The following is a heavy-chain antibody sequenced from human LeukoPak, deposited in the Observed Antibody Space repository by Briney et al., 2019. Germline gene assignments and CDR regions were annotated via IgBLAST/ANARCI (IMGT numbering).Heavy chain of an antibody. CDR1: GFTFSSYG. J-gene: IGHJ3*02. Sequence: GRSLRLSCAASGFTFSSYGMHWVRQAPGKGLEWVAVISYDGSNKYYAGSVKGRFTISRDNSKNTLYLQMNSLRAEDTAVYYCVFEGRADAFDIWGQGTMVTVSS. D-gene: IGHD3-10*01. CDR2: ISYDGSNK. V-gene: IGHV3-30*03. CDR3: VFEGRADAFDI.